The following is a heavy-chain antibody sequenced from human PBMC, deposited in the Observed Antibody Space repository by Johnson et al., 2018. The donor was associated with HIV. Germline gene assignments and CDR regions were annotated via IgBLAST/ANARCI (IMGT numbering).Heavy chain of an antibody. J-gene: IGHJ3*02. V-gene: IGHV3-30-3*02. Sequence: QVQLVESGGGLVQPGRSLRLSCAASGFTFSSYAVHWVRQAPGKGLEWVAVISCDGSTKYYADSVKGRFTISRDNSKNTLYLQMNSLIAEDTAVYYCVKTEDAFDIWGQGTMVTVSS. CDR2: ISCDGSTK. CDR1: GFTFSSYA. CDR3: VKTEDAFDI.